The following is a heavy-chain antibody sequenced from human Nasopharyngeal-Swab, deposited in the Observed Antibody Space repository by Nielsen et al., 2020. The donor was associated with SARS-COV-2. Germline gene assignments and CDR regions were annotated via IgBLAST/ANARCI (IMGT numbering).Heavy chain of an antibody. CDR3: VRTSNFYGLDA. V-gene: IGHV3-11*01. CDR2: ISGGSSRV. CDR1: GFTFNDYY. D-gene: IGHD2/OR15-2a*01. Sequence: GGSLRLSCAASGFTFNDYYMGWIRQAPGKGLEWISYISGGSSRVDYADSMKGRIAISRDNAKKSLYLQMNSLRDEGTALYYCVRTSNFYGLDAWGQGTTVTVSS. J-gene: IGHJ6*02.